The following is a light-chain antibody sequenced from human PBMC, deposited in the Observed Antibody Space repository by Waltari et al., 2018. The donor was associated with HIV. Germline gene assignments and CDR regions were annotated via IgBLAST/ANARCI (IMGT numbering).Light chain of an antibody. CDR1: TSGRKY. Sequence: SFELIQPPSVSVSPGQTAAIPFSGDTSGRKYACCFQQKQGHSPVSATAQHPTRLQEKPGPVPVVVISQDSKRPSGIPERFSGSKSGNTATLTISGTQAMDEADYYCHSWDTNNVQVFGGGTKLTVL. CDR3: HSWDTNNVQV. V-gene: IGLV3-1*01. J-gene: IGLJ3*02. CDR2: QDS.